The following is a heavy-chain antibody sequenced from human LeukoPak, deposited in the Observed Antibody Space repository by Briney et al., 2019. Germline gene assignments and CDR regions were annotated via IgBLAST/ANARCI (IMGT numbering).Heavy chain of an antibody. Sequence: GESLKISCKGSGYSFDNYWITWLRQMPGKGLEWMGKTDLSDSYTNYSPSFQGHVTISADKSISTAYLQWSSLKASDSAMYYCARHYYGSGSYSHFDYWGQGTLVTVSS. CDR1: GYSFDNYW. J-gene: IGHJ4*02. CDR3: ARHYYGSGSYSHFDY. V-gene: IGHV5-10-1*01. CDR2: TDLSDSYT. D-gene: IGHD3-10*01.